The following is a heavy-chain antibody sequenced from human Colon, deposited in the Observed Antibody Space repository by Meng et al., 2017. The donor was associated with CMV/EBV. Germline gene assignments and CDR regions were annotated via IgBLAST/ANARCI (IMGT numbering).Heavy chain of an antibody. D-gene: IGHD5/OR15-5a*01. J-gene: IGHJ4*02. CDR3: ARMPGASVGFDY. V-gene: IGHV4-59*01. Sequence: GSLRLSCTVSGGSTGTNYWSWVRQPPGKGLEWIGYIFNRGSIKSNPSLKSRVTISLDTSKNQVSLKLTSVTAADTAVYYCARMPGASVGFDYWGQGALVTVSP. CDR1: GGSTGTNY. CDR2: IFNRGSI.